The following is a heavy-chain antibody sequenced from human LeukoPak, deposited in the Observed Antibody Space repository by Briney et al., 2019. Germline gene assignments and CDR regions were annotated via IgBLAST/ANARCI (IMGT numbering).Heavy chain of an antibody. Sequence: SETLSLTCTVSGGSISSYYWSWLRQPPGKGLEWIGYIYYSGSTNYNPSLKSRVTISVDTSKNQFSLKLSSVTAADTAVYYCARVVSIFGVVPNWFDPWGQGTLVTVSS. CDR3: ARVVSIFGVVPNWFDP. D-gene: IGHD3-3*01. CDR1: GGSISSYY. V-gene: IGHV4-59*01. J-gene: IGHJ5*02. CDR2: IYYSGST.